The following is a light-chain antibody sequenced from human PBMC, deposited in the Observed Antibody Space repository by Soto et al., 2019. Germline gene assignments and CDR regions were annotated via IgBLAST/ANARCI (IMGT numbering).Light chain of an antibody. J-gene: IGKJ1*01. CDR3: QQGT. V-gene: IGKV3-11*01. Sequence: EIVLTQSPATVSLSPGDRATLSCRASQSIGNSLAWYQQKAGQAPRLLIYDASSRASGIPARFSGSGSGTDFTLTIGSLEPEDFAVYFCQQGTFGQGTKVEI. CDR2: DAS. CDR1: QSIGNS.